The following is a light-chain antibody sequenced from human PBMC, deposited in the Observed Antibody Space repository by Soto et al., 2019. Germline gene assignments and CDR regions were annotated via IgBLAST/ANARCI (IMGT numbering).Light chain of an antibody. J-gene: IGKJ3*01. Sequence: EIVLTQSPATLSLSPGERATLSCRASQSVSSYLAWYQQKPGQAPRLLIYDASNRATGIPARFSGSGYGTHFTLTISSLEPEDFAVYYCQQRSNWPPGSFTFRPGTKWDIK. V-gene: IGKV3-11*01. CDR2: DAS. CDR3: QQRSNWPPGSFT. CDR1: QSVSSY.